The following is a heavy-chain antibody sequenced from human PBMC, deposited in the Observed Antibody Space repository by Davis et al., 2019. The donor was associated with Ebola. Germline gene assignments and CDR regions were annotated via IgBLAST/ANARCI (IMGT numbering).Heavy chain of an antibody. D-gene: IGHD3-22*01. Sequence: GESLKISCAASGLSFSSYAMSWVRQAPGKGLEWVSYISSSSSTIYYADSVKGRFTISRDNAKNSLYLQMNSLRDEDTAVYYCAREGGYYYYDSSGYYYLNYYYGMDVWGQGTTVTVSS. CDR1: GLSFSSYA. CDR2: ISSSSSTI. J-gene: IGHJ6*02. V-gene: IGHV3-48*02. CDR3: AREGGYYYYDSSGYYYLNYYYGMDV.